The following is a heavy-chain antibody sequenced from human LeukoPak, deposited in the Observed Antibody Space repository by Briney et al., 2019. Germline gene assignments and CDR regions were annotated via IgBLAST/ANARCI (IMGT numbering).Heavy chain of an antibody. CDR3: ARALTVTTGKWFDP. CDR2: ISSSGSTI. V-gene: IGHV3-48*03. D-gene: IGHD4-17*01. Sequence: GGSLRLSCAASGFTFSSYEMNWVRQAPGRGLEWVSYISSSGSTIYYADSVKGRFTISRDNAKNSLYLQMNSLRAEDTAVYYRARALTVTTGKWFDPWGQGTLVTVSS. CDR1: GFTFSSYE. J-gene: IGHJ5*02.